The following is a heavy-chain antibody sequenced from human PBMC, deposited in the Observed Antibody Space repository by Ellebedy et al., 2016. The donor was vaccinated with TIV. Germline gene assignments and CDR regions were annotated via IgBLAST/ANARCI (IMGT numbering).Heavy chain of an antibody. V-gene: IGHV3-23*01. CDR1: GFTFNSYA. CDR3: AKRVTMVREVITYYHYAMDV. D-gene: IGHD3-10*01. CDR2: LSASGGST. J-gene: IGHJ6*02. Sequence: GESLKISCVASGFTFNSYAMSWVRQAPGEGLEWVSSLSASGGSTYYADSVKGRFTISRDNSKNTLYLQMNSLRAEDTAVYYCAKRVTMVREVITYYHYAMDVWGQGTTVTVSS.